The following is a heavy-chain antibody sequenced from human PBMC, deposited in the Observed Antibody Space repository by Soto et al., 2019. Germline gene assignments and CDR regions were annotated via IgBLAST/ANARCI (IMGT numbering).Heavy chain of an antibody. V-gene: IGHV4-61*03. CDR2: IYNIVST. CDR3: ARESDSGSYFFDY. Sequence: SATLSLTCTVSGGSVSSGSYYWSWIRKPPGKGLEWIGYIYNIVSTNYNPSLNSRVTISVETSKNHFSLRMSSVNGADTAVYYCARESDSGSYFFDYWGRGTLVTVSS. J-gene: IGHJ4*02. D-gene: IGHD3-10*01. CDR1: GGSVSSGSYY.